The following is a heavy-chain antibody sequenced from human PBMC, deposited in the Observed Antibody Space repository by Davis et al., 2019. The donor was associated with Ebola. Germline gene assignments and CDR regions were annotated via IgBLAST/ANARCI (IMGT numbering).Heavy chain of an antibody. CDR2: ISGSGGST. CDR3: AKDSRAYSSSSGPVNN. D-gene: IGHD6-6*01. J-gene: IGHJ4*02. V-gene: IGHV3-23*01. Sequence: GESLKISCAVSGFTFSSYAMSWVRQAPGKGLEWVSAISGSGGSTYYADSVKGRFTISRDNSKNTLYLQMNSLRAEDTAVYYCAKDSRAYSSSSGPVNNWGQGTLVTASS. CDR1: GFTFSSYA.